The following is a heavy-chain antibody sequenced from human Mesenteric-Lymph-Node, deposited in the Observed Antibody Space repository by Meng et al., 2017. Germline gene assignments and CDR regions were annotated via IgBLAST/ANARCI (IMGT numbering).Heavy chain of an antibody. D-gene: IGHD3-22*01. CDR3: ARAPRLYYYDSSGYHDAFDI. CDR1: GFTFSNYW. CDR2: IDSDGSNT. J-gene: IGHJ3*02. Sequence: GESLKISCAASGFTFSNYWMHWVRQAPGKGLVWVSRIDSDGSNTNYADSVKGRFTISRDNAKNTVDLQMDSLRAEDTAVYYCARAPRLYYYDSSGYHDAFDIWGQGTMVTVSS. V-gene: IGHV3-74*01.